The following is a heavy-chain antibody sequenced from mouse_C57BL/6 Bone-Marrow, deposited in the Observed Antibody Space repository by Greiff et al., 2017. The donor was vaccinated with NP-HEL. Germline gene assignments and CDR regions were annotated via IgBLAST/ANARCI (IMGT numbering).Heavy chain of an antibody. CDR1: GYTFTSYD. J-gene: IGHJ1*03. CDR3: ARGGLGQGYFDV. V-gene: IGHV1-85*01. CDR2: ISPRDGST. Sequence: QVQLKQSGPELVKPGASVKLSCKASGYTFTSYDINWVKQRPGQGLEWIGWISPRDGSTKYNEKFKGKATLTVDTSSSTAYMELHSLTSEDSAVYFCARGGLGQGYFDVWGTGTTVTVSS. D-gene: IGHD4-1*01.